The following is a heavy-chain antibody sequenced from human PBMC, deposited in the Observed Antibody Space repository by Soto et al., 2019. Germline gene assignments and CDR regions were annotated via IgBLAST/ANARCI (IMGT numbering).Heavy chain of an antibody. CDR2: ISAYNGNT. Sequence: ASVKVSCKASAYTFTSYGISWVRQAPGQGLEWMGWISAYNGNTNYAQKLQGRVTMTTDTSTSTAYMELRSLRSDDTAVYYCARVDDYGDSNHAFDIWGQGKMDPVSS. J-gene: IGHJ3*02. CDR3: ARVDDYGDSNHAFDI. CDR1: AYTFTSYG. D-gene: IGHD4-17*01. V-gene: IGHV1-18*01.